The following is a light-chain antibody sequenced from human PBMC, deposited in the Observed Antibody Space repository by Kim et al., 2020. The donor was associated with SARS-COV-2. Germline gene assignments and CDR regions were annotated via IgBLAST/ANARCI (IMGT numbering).Light chain of an antibody. CDR2: DAS. V-gene: IGKV3-11*01. Sequence: SPGERAPLACRASQSVSSYLAWYQQKPGQAPRLLIYDASNRATGIPARFSGSGSGTDITLTISSLEPEDFAVYYCQQRSNWPPLTFGGGTKVDIK. J-gene: IGKJ4*01. CDR3: QQRSNWPPLT. CDR1: QSVSSY.